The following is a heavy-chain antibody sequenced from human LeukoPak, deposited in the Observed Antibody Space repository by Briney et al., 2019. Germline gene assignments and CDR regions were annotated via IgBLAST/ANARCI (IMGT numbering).Heavy chain of an antibody. CDR2: VSSDGSRT. J-gene: IGHJ4*02. V-gene: IGHV3-74*01. CDR1: GFSFSDHW. D-gene: IGHD4-17*01. Sequence: GGSLRLSCAASGFSFSDHWMHWVRQAPGKGLEWVSRVSSDGSRTYYSDSVEGRFTISRDNVKKALYLQLNSLRAEDTAVYYCARELYGDYGADYWGQGTLVTVSS. CDR3: ARELYGDYGADY.